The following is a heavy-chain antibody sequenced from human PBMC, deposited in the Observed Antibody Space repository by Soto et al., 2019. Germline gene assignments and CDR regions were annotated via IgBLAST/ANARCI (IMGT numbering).Heavy chain of an antibody. CDR3: AKETIQVGGPNYFDY. CDR2: ISWDGLAQ. Sequence: VQLVESGGGVVQPGRSLRLLCEASGFTFGRYGMHWVRQAPGMGLEWVAVISWDGLAQYYGDSVRGRFTISRDNSQSTLSLQMNSLRTEDTAIYYCAKETIQVGGPNYFDYWGQGVLVTVSS. J-gene: IGHJ4*02. CDR1: GFTFGRYG. D-gene: IGHD1-1*01. V-gene: IGHV3-30*18.